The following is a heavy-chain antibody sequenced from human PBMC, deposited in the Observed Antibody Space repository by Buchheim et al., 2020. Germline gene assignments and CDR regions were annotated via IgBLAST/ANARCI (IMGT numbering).Heavy chain of an antibody. CDR1: GFTFRAYA. J-gene: IGHJ4*02. CDR2: ISNSGAST. Sequence: DVQLVESGGGLVQPGGSLRLSCAVSGFTFRAYAMTWVRQAPGKGLEWVSGISNSGASTYYIDSVKGRLIISRDNSRNMLYLQMNSLTAQDTAIYYCAKDLEAYASDPFDYWGPGTL. CDR3: AKDLEAYASDPFDY. D-gene: IGHD3-16*01. V-gene: IGHV3-23*04.